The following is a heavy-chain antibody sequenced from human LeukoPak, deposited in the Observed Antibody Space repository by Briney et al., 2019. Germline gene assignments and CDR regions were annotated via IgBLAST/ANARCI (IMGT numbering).Heavy chain of an antibody. Sequence: PSETLSLTCIVSGGSISSYYWNWIRQPPGKGLEWIGYIYYSGSTNYNPSLKSRVTISVDTSKNQFSLKLSSVTAADTAVYYCASGYYSDSSVYWYFALLGRGTLVTVSS. CDR1: GGSISSYY. D-gene: IGHD3-22*01. CDR2: IYYSGST. V-gene: IGHV4-59*01. J-gene: IGHJ2*01. CDR3: ASGYYSDSSVYWYFAL.